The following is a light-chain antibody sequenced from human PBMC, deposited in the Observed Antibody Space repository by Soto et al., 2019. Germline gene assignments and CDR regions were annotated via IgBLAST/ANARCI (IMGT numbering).Light chain of an antibody. Sequence: DIQMTQSPSTLSASVGDRVTITCRASQSISSWLAWYQQKPGKAPKVLIYDASSLESGVPSRFSGSESGTEFTLTISSLQPDDIATYYCQQYTENSGTFGQGTKV. CDR2: DAS. CDR1: QSISSW. V-gene: IGKV1-5*01. CDR3: QQYTENSGT. J-gene: IGKJ1*01.